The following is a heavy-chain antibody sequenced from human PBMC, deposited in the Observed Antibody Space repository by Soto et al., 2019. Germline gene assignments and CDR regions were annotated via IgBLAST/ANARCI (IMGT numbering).Heavy chain of an antibody. CDR1: GGSISSGGYY. V-gene: IGHV4-31*03. CDR2: IYYSGST. Sequence: SSATLSLTCTVSGGSISSGGYYWSWIRQHPGKGLEWIGYIYYSGSTYYNPSLKSRVTVSVDTSKKQFSLKLTSVTAADTAVYYCARGIRRGRVGNWFNPWGQGTLVTVSS. D-gene: IGHD3-10*01. CDR3: ARGIRRGRVGNWFNP. J-gene: IGHJ5*02.